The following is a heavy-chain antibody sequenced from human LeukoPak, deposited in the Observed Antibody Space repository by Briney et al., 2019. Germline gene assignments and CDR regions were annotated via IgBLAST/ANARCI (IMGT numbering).Heavy chain of an antibody. V-gene: IGHV3-9*01. D-gene: IGHD3-22*01. J-gene: IGHJ3*02. CDR1: GFTFDDYA. Sequence: TGGSLRLSCAASGFTFDDYAMHWVRQAPGKGLEWVSGISWNSGSIGYADSVKGRFTISRDNAKNSLYLQMNSLRAEDTAVYYCARDQTYYYDSSGYYGGAFDIWGQGTMVTVSS. CDR2: ISWNSGSI. CDR3: ARDQTYYYDSSGYYGGAFDI.